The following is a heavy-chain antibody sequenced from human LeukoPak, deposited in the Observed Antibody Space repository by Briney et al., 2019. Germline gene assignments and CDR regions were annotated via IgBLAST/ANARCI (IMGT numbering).Heavy chain of an antibody. CDR2: LSGSGAST. V-gene: IGHV3-23*01. D-gene: IGHD2-2*01. CDR3: AKDIVVVPASTALWDY. Sequence: PGGSLRLSCAASGFTFSSYAMTWVRQAPGKGLEWVSALSGSGASTYYADSVKGRFTISRDNSKNTLYLQMNSLRAEDTAIYCCAKDIVVVPASTALWDYWGQGTLVTVSS. CDR1: GFTFSSYA. J-gene: IGHJ4*02.